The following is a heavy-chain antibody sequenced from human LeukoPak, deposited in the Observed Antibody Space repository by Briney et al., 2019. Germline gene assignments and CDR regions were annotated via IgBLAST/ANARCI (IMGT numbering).Heavy chain of an antibody. CDR1: GGSFSGYY. Sequence: SETLSLTCAVYGGSFSGYYWSWIRQPPGKGLEWIGEINHSGSTNYNPSLKSRVTISVDTSKNQFSLKLSSVTAADTAVYYCARGPSGIVAAGTYYYYGMDVWGQGTTVTVSS. CDR3: ARGPSGIVAAGTYYYYGMDV. J-gene: IGHJ6*02. CDR2: INHSGST. V-gene: IGHV4-34*01. D-gene: IGHD6-13*01.